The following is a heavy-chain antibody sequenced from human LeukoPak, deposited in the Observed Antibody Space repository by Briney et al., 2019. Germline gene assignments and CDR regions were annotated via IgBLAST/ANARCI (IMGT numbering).Heavy chain of an antibody. CDR2: ISGSGGST. D-gene: IGHD3-10*01. J-gene: IGHJ6*04. CDR1: GFTFSSYA. CDR3: ARADDLITMVRGVRLDYYYYGMDV. V-gene: IGHV3-23*01. Sequence: GGSLRLSCAASGFTFSSYAMSWVRQAPGKGLEWVSAISGSGGSTYYADSVKGRFTISRDNSKNTLYLQMNSLRSEDTAVYYCARADDLITMVRGVRLDYYYYGMDVWGKGTTVTVSS.